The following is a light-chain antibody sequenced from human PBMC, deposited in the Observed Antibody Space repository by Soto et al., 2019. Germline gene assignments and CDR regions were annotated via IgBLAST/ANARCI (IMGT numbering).Light chain of an antibody. V-gene: IGKV3D-20*02. Sequence: EIVLTQSPGTLSLSPGERATLSCRASQSVSSSYLAWYQQKPGQTPRLLIYDASNRATGIPARFTGSGSGTDFTLTISSLEPEDFAVYYCQQRFNWPPYTFGQGTKVDI. CDR3: QQRFNWPPYT. J-gene: IGKJ2*01. CDR1: QSVSSSY. CDR2: DAS.